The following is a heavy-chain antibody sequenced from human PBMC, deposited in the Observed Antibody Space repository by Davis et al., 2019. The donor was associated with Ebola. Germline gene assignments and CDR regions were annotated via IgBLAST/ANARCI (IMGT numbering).Heavy chain of an antibody. D-gene: IGHD6-13*01. CDR1: GGSISSYY. CDR2: IYTSGST. V-gene: IGHV4-4*07. CDR3: ARTDSSSWYLDY. J-gene: IGHJ4*02. Sequence: PGGSLRLSCTVSGGSISSYYWSWIRQPAGKGLEWIGRIYTSGSTNYNPSLKSRVTMSLDTSKNQFSLKLRSVTAADTAVYYCARTDSSSWYLDYWGQGTLVTVSS.